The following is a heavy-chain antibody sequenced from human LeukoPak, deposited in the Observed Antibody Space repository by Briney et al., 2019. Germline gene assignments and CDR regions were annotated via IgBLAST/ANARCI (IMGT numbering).Heavy chain of an antibody. CDR2: IYYSGST. CDR1: GGSISSSSYY. CDR3: ARGTTGTRGAFDI. Sequence: SETLSLTCTVSGGSISSSSYYWGWIRQPPGKGLEWIGSIYYSGSTYYNPSLKSRVTISVDKSKNQFSLKLSSVTAADTALYYCARGTTGTRGAFDIWGQGTMVTVFS. V-gene: IGHV4-39*07. J-gene: IGHJ3*02. D-gene: IGHD1-1*01.